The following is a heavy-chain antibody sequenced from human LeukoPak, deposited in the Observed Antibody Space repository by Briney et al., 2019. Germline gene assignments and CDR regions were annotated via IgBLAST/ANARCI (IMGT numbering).Heavy chain of an antibody. J-gene: IGHJ4*02. Sequence: SETLSLTCTVSGGSISSYYWSWIRQPPGKGLEWIGYIYYSGSTNYNPSLKSRVTISVDTSKNQFSLKLSSVTAADTAVYYCARSRGYSYGYYDYWGQGTLVTVSS. CDR3: ARSRGYSYGYYDY. CDR2: IYYSGST. CDR1: GGSISSYY. V-gene: IGHV4-59*01. D-gene: IGHD5-18*01.